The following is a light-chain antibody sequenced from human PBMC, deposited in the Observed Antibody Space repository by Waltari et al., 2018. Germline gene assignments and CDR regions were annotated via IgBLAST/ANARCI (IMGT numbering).Light chain of an antibody. CDR1: TSNIGSNT. V-gene: IGLV1-44*01. CDR2: SNH. Sequence: QSVLTQPPSASGTPGQRVTISCSGSTSNIGSNTVNWYQQVPGAGPNPLINSNHQGPSGGPARCSGSKSATSASLAISGLQSEDESYFYCATWDDSLNGWVFGGGTKVTVL. CDR3: ATWDDSLNGWV. J-gene: IGLJ3*02.